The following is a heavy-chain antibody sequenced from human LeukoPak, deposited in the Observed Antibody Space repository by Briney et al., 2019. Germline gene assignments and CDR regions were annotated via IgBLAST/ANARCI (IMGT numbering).Heavy chain of an antibody. V-gene: IGHV3-23*01. CDR3: AREYDSSWPS. CDR1: GFSFRTYA. J-gene: IGHJ5*02. CDR2: ISDNSAKT. Sequence: GGSLRLSCAASGFSFRTYAMSWVRQAPGKGMEWVSAISDNSAKTYYADSVKGRFTISRDNSKNTLFVQMNSLRAEDTAIYYCAREYDSSWPSWGPGTLVTDSS. D-gene: IGHD3-22*01.